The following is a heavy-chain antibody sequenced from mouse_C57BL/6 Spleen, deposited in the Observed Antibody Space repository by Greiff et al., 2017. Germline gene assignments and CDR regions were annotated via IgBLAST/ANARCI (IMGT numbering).Heavy chain of an antibody. V-gene: IGHV5-16*01. CDR2: INYDGSST. CDR1: GFTFSDYY. D-gene: IGHD2-4*01. Sequence: EVNVVESEGGLVQPGSSMKLSCTASGFTFSDYYMAWVRQVPEKGLEWVANINYDGSSTYYLDSLKSRFIISRDNAKNILYLQMSSLKSEDTATYYCARDRYYDYAYYAMDYWGQGTSVTVSS. CDR3: ARDRYYDYAYYAMDY. J-gene: IGHJ4*01.